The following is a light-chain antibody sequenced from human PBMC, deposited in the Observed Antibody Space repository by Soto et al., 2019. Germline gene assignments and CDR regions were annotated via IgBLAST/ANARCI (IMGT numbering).Light chain of an antibody. V-gene: IGLV1-40*01. CDR2: GNS. CDR1: SSKIGTGYD. Sequence: QSLLTQPPSVSGAPGQRVTISCTGSSSKIGTGYDVHWYQQFPGTAPKLLIYGNSNRPSGVPDRFSGSKSGTSASLAITGLQAEDEADYYCQSYDSSLSSYVFGTGTRSPS. J-gene: IGLJ1*01. CDR3: QSYDSSLSSYV.